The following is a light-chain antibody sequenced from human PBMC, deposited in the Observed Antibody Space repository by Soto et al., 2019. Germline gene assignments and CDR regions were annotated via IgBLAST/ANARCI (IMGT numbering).Light chain of an antibody. V-gene: IGLV1-44*01. Sequence: QSVLTQPPSASGTPGQRVTIFCSGGSSNIGSNTVNWYQQLPGTAPKLLINSNNQRLSGVPDRFSASKSGTSASLAISGLQSEDEADYYCAAWDDSLNVYYVFGTGTKVTVL. J-gene: IGLJ1*01. CDR2: SNN. CDR3: AAWDDSLNVYYV. CDR1: SSNIGSNT.